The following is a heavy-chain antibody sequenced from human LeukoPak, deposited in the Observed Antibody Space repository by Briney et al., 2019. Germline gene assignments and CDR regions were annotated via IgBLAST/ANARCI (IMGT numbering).Heavy chain of an antibody. D-gene: IGHD2-15*01. CDR2: IWYDGSNK. V-gene: IGHV3-33*01. J-gene: IGHJ4*02. CDR1: GFTFSSYG. CDR3: ARVRYCSGGSCYVFLDY. Sequence: GGSLRRSCAASGFTFSSYGMHWVRQAPGKGLEWVAVIWYDGSNKYYADSVKGRFTISRDNSKNTLYLQMNSLRAEDTAVYYCARVRYCSGGSCYVFLDYWGQGTLVTVSS.